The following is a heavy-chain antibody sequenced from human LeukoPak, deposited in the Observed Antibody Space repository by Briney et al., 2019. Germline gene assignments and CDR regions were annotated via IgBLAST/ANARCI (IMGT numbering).Heavy chain of an antibody. CDR1: GFTFNTYA. J-gene: IGHJ4*02. D-gene: IGHD2-15*01. V-gene: IGHV3-64*01. CDR3: ARASGRGLYYFDY. Sequence: GGSLRLSCAASGFTFNTYAMHWVRQAPGKGLEFVSSISSSGGNTYYANSVKGRFAISRDDSKNTLYLQMGSLRPEDMAVYYCARASGRGLYYFDYWGQGTLVTVSS. CDR2: ISSSGGNT.